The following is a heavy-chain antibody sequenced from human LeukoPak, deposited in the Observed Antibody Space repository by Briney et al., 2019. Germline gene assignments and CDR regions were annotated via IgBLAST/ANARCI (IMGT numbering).Heavy chain of an antibody. CDR2: IIPIFGTA. D-gene: IGHD6-19*01. V-gene: IGHV1-69*05. CDR3: AGDSHSPYSSGW. Sequence: SVKVSCKASGGTFSSYAISWVRQAPGQGLEWMGRIIPIFGTANYAQKFQGRVTITTDESTSTAYMELSSLRSEDTAVYYCAGDSHSPYSSGWWGQGTLVTVSS. J-gene: IGHJ4*02. CDR1: GGTFSSYA.